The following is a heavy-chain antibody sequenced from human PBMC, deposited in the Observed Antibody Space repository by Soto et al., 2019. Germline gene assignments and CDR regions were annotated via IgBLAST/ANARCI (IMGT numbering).Heavy chain of an antibody. J-gene: IGHJ6*02. CDR1: GFTFSSYW. V-gene: IGHV3-7*01. Sequence: GSLRLSCAASGFTFSSYWMSWVRQAPGKGLEWVANIKQDGSEKYYVDSVKGRFTISRDNAKNSLYLQMNSLRDEDTAVYYCARDSGFGEYYDFWSGYQNYYYYGMDVWGQGTTVTVSS. CDR2: IKQDGSEK. D-gene: IGHD3-3*01. CDR3: ARDSGFGEYYDFWSGYQNYYYYGMDV.